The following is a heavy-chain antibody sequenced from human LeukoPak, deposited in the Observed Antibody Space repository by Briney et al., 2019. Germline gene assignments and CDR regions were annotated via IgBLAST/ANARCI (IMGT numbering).Heavy chain of an antibody. Sequence: GGSLRLSCAASGFTFSSYSMNWVRQAPGKGLEWVSSISSSSSYIYYADSVKGRFTISRDNAKNSLYLQMNSLRAEDTAVYYCARGLGYYDYVWLTGAFDIWGQGTMVTVSS. V-gene: IGHV3-21*01. CDR3: ARGLGYYDYVWLTGAFDI. J-gene: IGHJ3*02. CDR1: GFTFSSYS. CDR2: ISSSSSYI. D-gene: IGHD3-16*01.